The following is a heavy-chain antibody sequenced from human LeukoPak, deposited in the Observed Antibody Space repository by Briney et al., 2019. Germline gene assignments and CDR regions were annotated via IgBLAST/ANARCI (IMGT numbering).Heavy chain of an antibody. CDR3: SRTLCRSSSCDAHEKDWFDP. D-gene: IGHD2-2*01. Sequence: GASVKVSCKASGYTFTDYYIHWARQAPGHGLEWMGWINPISGGTNYAQKFQGRVTMTRDTSISTAYLDLSGLRSDDTAVYYCSRTLCRSSSCDAHEKDWFDPWGQGTLVTVSS. CDR1: GYTFTDYY. J-gene: IGHJ5*02. CDR2: INPISGGT. V-gene: IGHV1-2*02.